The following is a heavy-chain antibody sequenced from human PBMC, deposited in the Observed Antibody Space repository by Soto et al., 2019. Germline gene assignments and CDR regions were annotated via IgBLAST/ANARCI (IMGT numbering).Heavy chain of an antibody. CDR2: IYPGDSDI. J-gene: IGHJ4*02. D-gene: IGHD3-22*01. V-gene: IGHV5-51*01. Sequence: GESLKISCKGSGYSFTTYWIGWVRQMPGKGLEWMGVIYPGDSDIRFSPSFQGQVTISADMSLSTAYLQWSSLRVSDTAMYYCARQAYHYDTNSFGYWDQGTLVTVSS. CDR3: ARQAYHYDTNSFGY. CDR1: GYSFTTYW.